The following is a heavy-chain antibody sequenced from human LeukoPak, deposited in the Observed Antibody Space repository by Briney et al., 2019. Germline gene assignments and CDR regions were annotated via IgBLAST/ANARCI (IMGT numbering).Heavy chain of an antibody. D-gene: IGHD4-17*01. J-gene: IGHJ4*02. CDR1: GGTFSSYA. CDR3: ARDWGTVTTSHGFDY. CDR2: IIPIFGTA. Sequence: GASVKVSCKASGGTFSSYAISWVRQAPGQGLEWMGGIIPIFGTANYAQKFQGRVTITTDESTSTAYMELSSLRSEDTAVYYCARDWGTVTTSHGFDYWGQGTLVTVSS. V-gene: IGHV1-69*05.